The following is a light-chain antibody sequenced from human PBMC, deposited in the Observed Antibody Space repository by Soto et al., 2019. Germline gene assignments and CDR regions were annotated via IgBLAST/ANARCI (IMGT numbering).Light chain of an antibody. J-gene: IGKJ1*01. V-gene: IGKV3-15*01. CDR3: QQYNNWPRT. CDR2: GAS. Sequence: EIVMTQFPATLSVSPGERATLSCRASQSVSSNLAWYQQKPGQGPRLLIYGASTRATGIPARFSGSGSGTEFTLTISSLQSEDFALYYCQQYNNWPRTFGQGTKVDIK. CDR1: QSVSSN.